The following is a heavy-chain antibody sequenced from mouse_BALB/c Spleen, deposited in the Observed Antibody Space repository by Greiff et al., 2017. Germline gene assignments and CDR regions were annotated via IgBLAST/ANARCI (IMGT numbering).Heavy chain of an antibody. Sequence: EVKLVESGGGLVQPGGSLKLSCAASGFTFSSFGMHWVRQAPEKGLEWVAYISSGSSTIYYADTVKGRFTISRDNPKNTLFLQMTSLRSEDTAMYYCARVGSGSFDYWGQGTTLTVSS. J-gene: IGHJ2*01. V-gene: IGHV5-17*02. CDR2: ISSGSSTI. D-gene: IGHD1-1*01. CDR3: ARVGSGSFDY. CDR1: GFTFSSFG.